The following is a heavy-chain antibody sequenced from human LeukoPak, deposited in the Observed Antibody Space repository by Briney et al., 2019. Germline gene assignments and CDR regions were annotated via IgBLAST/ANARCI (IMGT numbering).Heavy chain of an antibody. Sequence: GGSLRPSCAASGFTFSSYAMHWVRQAPGKGLEWVAVISYDGSNKYYADSVKGRFTISRDNSKNTLYLQMNSLRAEDTAVYYCAKDAPTRIGRTLDYWGQGTLVTVSS. CDR2: ISYDGSNK. CDR3: AKDAPTRIGRTLDY. CDR1: GFTFSSYA. J-gene: IGHJ4*02. D-gene: IGHD1-1*01. V-gene: IGHV3-30-3*01.